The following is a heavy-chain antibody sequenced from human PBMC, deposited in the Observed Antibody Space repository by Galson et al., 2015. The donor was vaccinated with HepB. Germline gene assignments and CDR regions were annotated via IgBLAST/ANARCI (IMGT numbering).Heavy chain of an antibody. CDR1: GFSLSTGGVA. CDR2: IFWNGDK. V-gene: IGHV2-5*01. Sequence: LVKPTQTLTLTCTFSGFSLSTGGVAVGWIRQPPGKALEWLAGIFWNGDKDYSPFLKSRLTTTGDTSTNQVVLTMTNMDPADTGTYYCARRRYCSSAACYKNAFDIWGQGTMVTVSS. CDR3: ARRRYCSSAACYKNAFDI. D-gene: IGHD2-2*02. J-gene: IGHJ3*02.